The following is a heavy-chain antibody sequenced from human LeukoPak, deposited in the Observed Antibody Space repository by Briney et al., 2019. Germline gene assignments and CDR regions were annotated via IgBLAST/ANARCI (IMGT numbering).Heavy chain of an antibody. CDR3: AELGITMIGGV. CDR1: GFTFSSYE. D-gene: IGHD3-10*02. CDR2: IISSGSTI. V-gene: IGHV3-48*03. J-gene: IGHJ6*04. Sequence: PGGSLRLSCAASGFTFSSYEMNRVRQAPGKELEWVSYIISSGSTIYYADSVKGRFTSSREKAKTSLYLQMSSLRAEDTAVYYCAELGITMIGGVWGKGATVTISS.